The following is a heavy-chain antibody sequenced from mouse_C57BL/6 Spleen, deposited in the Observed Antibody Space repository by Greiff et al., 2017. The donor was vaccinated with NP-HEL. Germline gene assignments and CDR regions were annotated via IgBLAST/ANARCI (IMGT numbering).Heavy chain of an antibody. J-gene: IGHJ2*01. V-gene: IGHV14-2*01. Sequence: VQLQQSGAELVKPGASVKLSCTASGFNIKDYYMHWVKQRTEQGLEWIGRIDPEDGETKYAPTFQGKATITADTSSNTAYLQLSSLTSEDTAVYYCATPPDYDYDVGYWGQGTTRTVSS. CDR3: ATPPDYDYDVGY. D-gene: IGHD2-4*01. CDR2: IDPEDGET. CDR1: GFNIKDYY.